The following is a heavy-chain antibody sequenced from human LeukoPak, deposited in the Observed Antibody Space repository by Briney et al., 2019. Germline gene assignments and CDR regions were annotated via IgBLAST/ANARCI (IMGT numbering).Heavy chain of an antibody. J-gene: IGHJ4*02. CDR1: GFTFTSYD. CDR3: AIDQRYYYGLGSYSSSLDY. V-gene: IGHV3-23*01. Sequence: GGSLRLSCAASGFTFTSYDMTWVRQAPGKWLEWVSAISGSGGNTYYADSVKGRFTISRDNSKNTLYLQMNSLRAEDTAVYYCAIDQRYYYGLGSYSSSLDYWGQGTLVTVSS. CDR2: ISGSGGNT. D-gene: IGHD3-10*01.